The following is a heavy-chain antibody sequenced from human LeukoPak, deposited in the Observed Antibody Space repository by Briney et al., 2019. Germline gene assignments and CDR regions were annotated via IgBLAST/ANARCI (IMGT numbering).Heavy chain of an antibody. V-gene: IGHV3-23*01. CDR3: AKGFGVVVTAIGY. CDR2: ISGSGGST. CDR1: GFTFSSYA. D-gene: IGHD2-21*02. Sequence: GGSLRLSCAASGFTFSSYAMSWVRQAPGKGLEWVSGISGSGGSTYYADSVKGRFTISRDNSKNTLYLQMNCLRAEDTAVYYCAKGFGVVVTAIGYWGQGTLVTVSS. J-gene: IGHJ4*02.